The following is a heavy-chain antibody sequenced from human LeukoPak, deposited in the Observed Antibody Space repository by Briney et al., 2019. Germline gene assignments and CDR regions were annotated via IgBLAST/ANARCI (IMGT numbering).Heavy chain of an antibody. CDR2: IIPIFGTA. D-gene: IGHD6-13*01. CDR1: GGTFSSYA. V-gene: IGHV1-69*05. Sequence: SVKVSCKASGGTFSSYAISWVRQAPGQGLEWMGGIIPIFGTANYAQKFQGRATITTDESTSTAYMELSSLRSEDTAVYYCARERILAAGSLDYWGQGTLVTVSS. J-gene: IGHJ4*02. CDR3: ARERILAAGSLDY.